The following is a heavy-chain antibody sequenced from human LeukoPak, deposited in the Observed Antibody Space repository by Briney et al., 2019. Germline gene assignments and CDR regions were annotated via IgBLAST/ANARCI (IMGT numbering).Heavy chain of an antibody. D-gene: IGHD6-19*01. CDR3: ARGGPVAGILYYFDY. V-gene: IGHV4-34*01. J-gene: IGHJ4*02. CDR1: GGSFSGYY. CDR2: INHSGST. Sequence: PSETLSLTCAVYGGSFSGYYWSWIRQPPGKGLEWIGVINHSGSTNHNPSLKSRVTISVDTSKNQFSLKLSSVTAADTAVYYCARGGPVAGILYYFDYWGQGTLVTVSS.